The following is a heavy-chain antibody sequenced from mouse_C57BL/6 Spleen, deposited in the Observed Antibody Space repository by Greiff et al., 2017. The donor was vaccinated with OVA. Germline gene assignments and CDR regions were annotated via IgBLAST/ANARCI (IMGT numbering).Heavy chain of an antibody. CDR3: ARGDYYGSLSWFAC. CDR1: GYSITSGYY. Sequence: EVHLVESGPGLVKPSQSLSLTCSVTGYSITSGYYWNWIRQFPGNKLEWMGYISYDGSNNYNPSLKNRISITRDTSKNQFFLKLNSVTTEDTATYYCARGDYYGSLSWFACWGQGTLVTVSA. V-gene: IGHV3-6*01. J-gene: IGHJ3*01. CDR2: ISYDGSN. D-gene: IGHD1-1*01.